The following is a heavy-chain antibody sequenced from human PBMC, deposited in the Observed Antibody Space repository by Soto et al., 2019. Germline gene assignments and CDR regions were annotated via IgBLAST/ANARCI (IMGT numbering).Heavy chain of an antibody. CDR2: INPNSGGT. CDR3: ARSTVGYSGYDSPDYYYMDV. CDR1: GYTFTGYY. D-gene: IGHD5-12*01. J-gene: IGHJ6*03. V-gene: IGHV1-2*04. Sequence: ASVKVSCKASGYTFTGYYMHWVRQAPGQGLEWMGWINPNSGGTNYAQKFQGWVTMTRDTSISTAYMELSRLRSDDTAVYYCARSTVGYSGYDSPDYYYMDVWGKGTTVTVSS.